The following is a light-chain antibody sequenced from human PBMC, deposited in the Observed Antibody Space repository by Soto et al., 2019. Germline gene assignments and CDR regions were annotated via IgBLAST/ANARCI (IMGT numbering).Light chain of an antibody. CDR3: QSYDSPKEV. CDR1: SGRVASNY. CDR2: EDD. Sequence: NFMLTQPHSVSESPGKTVTISCTRSSGRVASNYVQWYQQRPGSAPTTVIFEDDQRPSGVPDRFSGSIDSSSNSAFLTISGLKTEDEADYYWQSYDSPKEVFGGGTKLTVL. J-gene: IGLJ3*02. V-gene: IGLV6-57*04.